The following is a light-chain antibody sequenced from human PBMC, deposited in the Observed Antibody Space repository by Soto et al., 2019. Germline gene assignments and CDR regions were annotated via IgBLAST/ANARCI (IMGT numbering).Light chain of an antibody. CDR2: DVS. Sequence: QSVLTQPASVSGSPGQSITISCTGTNSDVGSNNYVSWYQQHPGKAPKLMIYDVSNRPSGVSNRFSGSKSGNTASLTISGLQADDEADFYCSSYTSNNTLVFGTGTKVTVL. J-gene: IGLJ1*01. CDR1: NSDVGSNNY. V-gene: IGLV2-14*01. CDR3: SSYTSNNTLV.